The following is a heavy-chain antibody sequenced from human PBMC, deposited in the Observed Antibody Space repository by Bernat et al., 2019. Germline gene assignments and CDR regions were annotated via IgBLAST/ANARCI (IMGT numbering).Heavy chain of an antibody. J-gene: IGHJ3*02. CDR3: ARGFTYYYDSSGYSSDAFDI. CDR2: ISWNSGSI. CDR1: GFTFDDYA. Sequence: EVQLVESGGGLVQPGRSLRLSCAASGFTFDDYAMHWVRQAPGKGLEWVSGISWNSGSIGYADSVKGRFTISRDNSKNTLYLQMNSLRAEDTAVYYCARGFTYYYDSSGYSSDAFDIWGQGTMVTVSS. D-gene: IGHD3-22*01. V-gene: IGHV3-9*01.